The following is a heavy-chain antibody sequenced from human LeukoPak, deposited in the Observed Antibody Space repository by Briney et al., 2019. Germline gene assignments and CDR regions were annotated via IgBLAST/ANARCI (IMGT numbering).Heavy chain of an antibody. D-gene: IGHD2-15*01. CDR3: ARTAEGDCSGGSCRRPFDY. V-gene: IGHV4-59*05. CDR1: RGSINGYY. Sequence: SETLSLTCTVSRGSINGYYWSWIRQTLGEELEWICRIYYGGSTYYNTSVRSQVSISVDTSKNQFSLKLSSVTAADTAVYYCARTAEGDCSGGSCRRPFDYWGQGTLVTVSS. J-gene: IGHJ4*02. CDR2: IYYGGST.